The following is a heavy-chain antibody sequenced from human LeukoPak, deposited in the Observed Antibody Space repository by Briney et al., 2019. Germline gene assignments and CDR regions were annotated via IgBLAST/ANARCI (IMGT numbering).Heavy chain of an antibody. CDR2: INHSGSS. J-gene: IGHJ4*02. D-gene: IGHD3-3*01. V-gene: IGHV4-34*10. CDR1: GGYFSGYY. CDR3: ARIRGGITPIDS. Sequence: SETLSLTCAVYGGYFSGYYRTWIRQSPEKGLEWIGEINHSGSSKFNPSFKSRGTLSVDTSKNQFHLELTSVTATDTAVYYCARIRGGITPIDSWGQGTLVTVSS.